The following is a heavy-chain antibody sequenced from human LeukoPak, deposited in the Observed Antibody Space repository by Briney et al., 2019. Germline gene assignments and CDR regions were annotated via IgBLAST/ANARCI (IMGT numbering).Heavy chain of an antibody. D-gene: IGHD5-18*01. CDR1: GGSISSYY. V-gene: IGHV4-59*08. J-gene: IGHJ4*02. CDR2: IYYSGST. Sequence: SETLSLTCTVSGGSISSYYWSWIRQPPGKGLEWIGYIYYSGSTYYNPSLKSRVTISVDTSKNQFSLKLSSVTAADTAVYYCARHRGYSYGSFDYWGQGTLVTVSS. CDR3: ARHRGYSYGSFDY.